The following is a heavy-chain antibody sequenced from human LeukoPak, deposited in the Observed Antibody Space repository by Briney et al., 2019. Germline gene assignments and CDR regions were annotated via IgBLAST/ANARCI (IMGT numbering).Heavy chain of an antibody. CDR1: GPSISSSCYY. J-gene: IGHJ4*02. CDR3: ARHPPSRGYSYGYPPNYFDY. CDR2: IYYSGTT. D-gene: IGHD5-18*01. Sequence: SESLSLTCTVSGPSISSSCYYWGWLRQPPGKGLEWIAIIYYSGTTYYNTTLKSRVTISVDTSKNQVSMKLSSVTAADTTVYYCARHPPSRGYSYGYPPNYFDYWGQGTLVTVSS. V-gene: IGHV4-39*01.